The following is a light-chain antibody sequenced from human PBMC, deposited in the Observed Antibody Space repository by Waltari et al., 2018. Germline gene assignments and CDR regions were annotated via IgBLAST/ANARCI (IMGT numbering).Light chain of an antibody. Sequence: EIVLTQSPGTLSLSPGERATLSCRASQSVSSSYLAWYQQKPGQAPRLLRYGASNRATGIPDRFSGSASGTDFTLTISSLESEDFAVYHCQQYGSLPYTFGQGTKLEIK. V-gene: IGKV3-20*01. CDR2: GAS. J-gene: IGKJ2*01. CDR3: QQYGSLPYT. CDR1: QSVSSSY.